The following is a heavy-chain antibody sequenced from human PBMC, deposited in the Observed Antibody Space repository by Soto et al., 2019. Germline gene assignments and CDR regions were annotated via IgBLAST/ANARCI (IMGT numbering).Heavy chain of an antibody. D-gene: IGHD5-12*01. CDR2: INHSGST. CDR1: GGSFSGYY. CDR3: ARDLGYSGTNWFDP. Sequence: SETLSLTCAVYGGSFSGYYWSWIRQPPGKGLEWIGEINHSGSTNYNPSLKSRVTVSVDTSKNQFSLKLSSVTAADTAVYYCARDLGYSGTNWFDPWGQGTLVTVSS. J-gene: IGHJ5*02. V-gene: IGHV4-34*01.